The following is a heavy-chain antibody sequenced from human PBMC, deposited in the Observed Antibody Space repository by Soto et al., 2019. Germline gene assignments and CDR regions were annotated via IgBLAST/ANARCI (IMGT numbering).Heavy chain of an antibody. CDR2: INSDGSTT. Sequence: EVRLVESGGGLVQPGGSLRLSCATSGFTFSSRWMHWVRQAPGKGLVWVSYINSDGSTTTYADSVKGRFTISRDNAKNTVYLQMNSLRVDDTAVYHCARDTSYSTDYWGQGTLVTVSS. D-gene: IGHD2-2*01. J-gene: IGHJ4*02. V-gene: IGHV3-74*01. CDR1: GFTFSSRW. CDR3: ARDTSYSTDY.